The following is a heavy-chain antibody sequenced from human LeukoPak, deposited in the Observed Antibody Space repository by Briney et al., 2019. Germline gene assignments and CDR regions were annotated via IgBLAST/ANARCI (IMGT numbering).Heavy chain of an antibody. Sequence: ASVKVSCKASGYSFTTYYMHWVRQAPGQGLEWMGMINPSGGSRSYAQKFQGRVTMTRDTSTSTVYMELSSLRFEDTAVYYCAREGPIVGATRVDYWGQGTPVTVPS. CDR1: GYSFTTYY. D-gene: IGHD1-26*01. CDR3: AREGPIVGATRVDY. CDR2: INPSGGSR. V-gene: IGHV1-46*01. J-gene: IGHJ4*02.